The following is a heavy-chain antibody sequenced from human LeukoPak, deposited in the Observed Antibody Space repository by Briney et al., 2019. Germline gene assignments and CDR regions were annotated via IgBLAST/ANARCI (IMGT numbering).Heavy chain of an antibody. D-gene: IGHD3-22*01. Sequence: GGSLRLPCAASGFTFDDYAMHWVRQAPGKGLEWVSLISWDGGSTYYADSVKGRFTISRDNSKNSLYLQMNSLRAEDTALYYCAKDIEARYDSSGYYYPDYWGQGTLVTVSS. J-gene: IGHJ4*02. CDR3: AKDIEARYDSSGYYYPDY. CDR2: ISWDGGST. CDR1: GFTFDDYA. V-gene: IGHV3-43D*03.